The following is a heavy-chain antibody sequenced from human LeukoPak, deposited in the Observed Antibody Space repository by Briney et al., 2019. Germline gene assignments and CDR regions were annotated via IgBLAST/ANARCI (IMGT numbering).Heavy chain of an antibody. D-gene: IGHD2-21*01. CDR3: ARASEGIGFFDF. J-gene: IGHJ4*02. CDR1: NGSISNDN. CDR2: IYHNGKT. Sequence: SETLSLTCTVSNGSISNDNWSWIRQPPGKGLEWIGYIYHNGKTNYNPSLNSRLTISLDTPKLQFSLELSSVTTADTAVYFCARASEGIGFFDFWGPGLLVTVSS. V-gene: IGHV4-59*01.